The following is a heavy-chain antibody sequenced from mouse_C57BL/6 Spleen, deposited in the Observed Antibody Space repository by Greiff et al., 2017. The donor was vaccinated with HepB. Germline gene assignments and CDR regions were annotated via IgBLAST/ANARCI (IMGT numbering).Heavy chain of an antibody. CDR1: GFTFTDYY. CDR3: ARANWYYFDY. V-gene: IGHV7-3*01. CDR2: IRTKANGSTT. Sequence: EVQGVESGGGLVQPGGSLSLSCAASGFTFTDYYMSWVRQPPGQALEWLGFIRTKANGSTTEYSASVKGRFTISSDNSQSLLYLQMNAQRAEDSATYYCARANWYYFDYWGQGTTLTVSS. D-gene: IGHD4-1*01. J-gene: IGHJ2*01.